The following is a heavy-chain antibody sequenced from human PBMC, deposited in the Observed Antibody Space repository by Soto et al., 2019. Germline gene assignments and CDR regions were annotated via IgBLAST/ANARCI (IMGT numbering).Heavy chain of an antibody. J-gene: IGHJ4*02. D-gene: IGHD3-22*01. V-gene: IGHV3-33*01. CDR3: ARDLILVDYDSSGYWDY. CDR1: GFTFSSYG. Sequence: GGSLRLSCAASGFTFSSYGMHWVRQAPGKGLEWVAVIWYDGSNKYYADSVKGRFTISRDNSKNTLYLQMNSLRAEDTAVYYCARDLILVDYDSSGYWDYWGQGTLVTVSS. CDR2: IWYDGSNK.